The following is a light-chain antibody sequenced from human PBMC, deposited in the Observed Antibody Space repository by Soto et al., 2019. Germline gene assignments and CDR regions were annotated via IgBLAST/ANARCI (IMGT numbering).Light chain of an antibody. J-gene: IGKJ3*01. V-gene: IGKV3-11*01. CDR3: QQHRNWPPTFG. CDR1: QRVGNF. CDR2: DAS. Sequence: EIVLTQSPVTLSLSPGERATLSCRASQRVGNFLAWYQQKPGQAPRLLMYDASIRAAGIPARFSGSGSGTDVTLTISSREPEDFAVYYCQQHRNWPPTFGFGPGTKVDV.